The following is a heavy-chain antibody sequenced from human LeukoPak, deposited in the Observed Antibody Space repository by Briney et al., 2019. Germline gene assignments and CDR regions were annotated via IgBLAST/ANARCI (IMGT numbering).Heavy chain of an antibody. D-gene: IGHD5-18*01. J-gene: IGHJ4*02. CDR1: GGSISSYY. V-gene: IGHV4-38-2*02. Sequence: SETLSLTCTVSGGSISSYYWSWIRQPPGKGLEWIGSIYHSGSTYYNPSLKSRVTISVDTSKNQFSLKLSSVTAADTAVYYCARGGSYGQYYFDYWGQGTLVTVSS. CDR3: ARGGSYGQYYFDY. CDR2: IYHSGST.